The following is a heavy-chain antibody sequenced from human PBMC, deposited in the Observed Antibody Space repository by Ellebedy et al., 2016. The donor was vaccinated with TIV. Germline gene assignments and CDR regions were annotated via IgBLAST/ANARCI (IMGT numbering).Heavy chain of an antibody. CDR2: ISVDGRAV. V-gene: IGHV3-30*03. D-gene: IGHD6-19*01. CDR3: VRGWYSSGHCDVFAM. J-gene: IGHJ3*02. Sequence: GESLKISCVGFGFTFSDSVMHWVRQDPGKGLDWVAGISVDGRAVHYPDSVKGRFTISRDNAQNTVYLQMNSLRLEDTAVYYCVRGWYSSGHCDVFAMWGQGTIATVSS. CDR1: GFTFSDSV.